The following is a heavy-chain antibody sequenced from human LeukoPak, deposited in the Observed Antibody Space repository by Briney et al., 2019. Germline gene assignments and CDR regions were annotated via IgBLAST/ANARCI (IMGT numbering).Heavy chain of an antibody. CDR3: ARGSYDSSYRDDAFDI. CDR2: INHSGST. CDR1: GGSFSGYY. V-gene: IGHV4-34*01. D-gene: IGHD3-22*01. Sequence: TSETLSLTCAVYGGSFSGYYWSWIRQPPGKGLEWIGEINHSGSTNYNPSLKSRVTISVDTSKNQFSLKLSSVTAADTAVYYCARGSYDSSYRDDAFDIWGQGTMVTVSS. J-gene: IGHJ3*02.